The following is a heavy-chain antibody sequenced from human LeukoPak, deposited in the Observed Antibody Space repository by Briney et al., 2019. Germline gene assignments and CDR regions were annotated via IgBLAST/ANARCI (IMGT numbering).Heavy chain of an antibody. CDR2: IHPYNGRT. CDR1: GYIFNTYS. CDR3: ARDVGQLDEEHSDY. J-gene: IGHJ4*02. V-gene: IGHV1-18*01. D-gene: IGHD6-6*01. Sequence: ASVKVSCKTSGYIFNTYSITWVRQAPGQGLEWMGWIHPYNGRTNYLQKLQGRVTMTTDTSTSTAYMEIRSLRSDDTAIYYCARDVGQLDEEHSDYWGQGTLVTVSS.